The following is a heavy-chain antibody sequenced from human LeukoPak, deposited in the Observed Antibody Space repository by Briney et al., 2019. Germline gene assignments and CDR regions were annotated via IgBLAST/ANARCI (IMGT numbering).Heavy chain of an antibody. CDR1: GVPIIRNRYD. J-gene: IGHJ5*02. D-gene: IGHD2-15*01. CDR3: VSLCSGGSCYHPYSWFDP. CDR2: FYCGVNT. Sequence: SETLSLTCTVSGVPIIRNRYDWDWIRQPPGKGLEWIATFYCGVNTYYNPSLKSRVTISVDTSKTQFSLHLSSVTAADTAVYFCVSLCSGGSCYHPYSWFDPWGRGTLVTVSS. V-gene: IGHV4-39*01.